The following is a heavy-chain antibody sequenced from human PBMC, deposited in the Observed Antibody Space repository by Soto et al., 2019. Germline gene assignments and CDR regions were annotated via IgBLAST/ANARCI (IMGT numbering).Heavy chain of an antibody. CDR2: IVPMFGTS. Sequence: QARLVQSGAEVRKPGSSVKVSCKVTGGTSTRYAINWVRQAPGQGLEWMGGIVPMFGTSKYAQKFQGRVKITADTSTNIAYMELRSLRSEDTAVYYCNRGSEYDFWSGYLWGQGTLVSVSS. CDR1: GGTSTRYA. D-gene: IGHD3-3*01. CDR3: NRGSEYDFWSGYL. V-gene: IGHV1-69*06. J-gene: IGHJ4*02.